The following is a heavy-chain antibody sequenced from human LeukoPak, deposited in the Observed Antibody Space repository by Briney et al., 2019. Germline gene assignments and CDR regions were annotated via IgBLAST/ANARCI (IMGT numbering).Heavy chain of an antibody. CDR3: ARSRSVAGTLYYFDY. J-gene: IGHJ4*02. D-gene: IGHD6-19*01. Sequence: GESLKISCKGSGYSFTSYWIGWVRQMPGKGLEWMGIIYPGDSDIRYSPSFQGQVTISADKSISTAYLQWSSLKASDTAMYYCARSRSVAGTLYYFDYWGQGTLVTVSS. CDR2: IYPGDSDI. V-gene: IGHV5-51*01. CDR1: GYSFTSYW.